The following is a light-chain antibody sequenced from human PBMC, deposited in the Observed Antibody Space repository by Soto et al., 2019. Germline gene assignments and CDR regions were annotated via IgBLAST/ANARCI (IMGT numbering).Light chain of an antibody. CDR1: SSDVGGYNF. J-gene: IGLJ1*01. V-gene: IGLV2-8*01. Sequence: QSVLTQPPSASGSPGQSVTISCTGTSSDVGGYNFVSWYQQHPGKVPKLMVYEVNQRPSGVPDRFSGSKSVNTASLTVSGLQADDEADYYCSSYAGGNNVFGTGTKLTVL. CDR3: SSYAGGNNV. CDR2: EVN.